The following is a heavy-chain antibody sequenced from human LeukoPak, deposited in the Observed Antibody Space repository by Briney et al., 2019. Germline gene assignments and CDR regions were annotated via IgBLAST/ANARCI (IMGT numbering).Heavy chain of an antibody. V-gene: IGHV3-30*04. J-gene: IGHJ4*02. CDR1: GFTFSSYA. Sequence: GRSLRLSSAASGFTFSSYAMHWVRQAPGKGLEWVAVISYDGSNKYYADSVKGRFTISRDNSKNTLYLQMNSLRAEDTAVYYCAKSSSLYDFWSGYYHYFDYWGRGTLVTVSS. CDR2: ISYDGSNK. CDR3: AKSSSLYDFWSGYYHYFDY. D-gene: IGHD3-3*01.